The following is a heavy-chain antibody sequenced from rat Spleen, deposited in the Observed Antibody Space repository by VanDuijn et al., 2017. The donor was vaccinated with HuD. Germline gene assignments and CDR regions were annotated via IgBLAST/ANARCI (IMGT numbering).Heavy chain of an antibody. D-gene: IGHD3-1*01. CDR2: ISYDGSST. CDR1: GFTFSDYY. V-gene: IGHV5-29*01. J-gene: IGHJ2*01. CDR3: ARRPPYYFDY. Sequence: EVQLVESDGGLVQPGRSLKLSCAASGFTFSDYYMAWVRQAPTKGLEWVATISYDGSSTYYRDSVKGRFTISRDNAKSTLYLQMDSLRSEDTATYYCARRPPYYFDYWGQGVMVTVSS.